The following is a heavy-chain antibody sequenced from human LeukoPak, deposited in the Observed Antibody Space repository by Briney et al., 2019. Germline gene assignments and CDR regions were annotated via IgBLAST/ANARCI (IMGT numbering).Heavy chain of an antibody. CDR1: GFTVNNNY. CDR2: ISGSGGST. V-gene: IGHV3-23*01. Sequence: GGSLRLSCAASGFTVNNNYMSWVRQAPGKGLEWVSAISGSGGSTYYADSVKGRFTISRDNSKNTLYLQMNSLRAEDTAVYYCAKVRVSIAVALKPDFDYWGQGTLVTVSS. D-gene: IGHD6-19*01. CDR3: AKVRVSIAVALKPDFDY. J-gene: IGHJ4*02.